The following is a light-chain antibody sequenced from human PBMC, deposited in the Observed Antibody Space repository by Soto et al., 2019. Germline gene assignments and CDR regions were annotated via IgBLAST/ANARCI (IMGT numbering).Light chain of an antibody. CDR2: GAS. V-gene: IGKV3-20*01. CDR1: QSVSSSY. Sequence: EIVLTQSPGTLSLSPGERATLSCRASQSVSSSYLAWYQQKPGQAPRLLIYGASSRATGIPDRFSGSGSGTDFTLTITRLEPEDFGVYSCQKYGEPPLTFGGGTKVEIK. CDR3: QKYGEPPLT. J-gene: IGKJ4*01.